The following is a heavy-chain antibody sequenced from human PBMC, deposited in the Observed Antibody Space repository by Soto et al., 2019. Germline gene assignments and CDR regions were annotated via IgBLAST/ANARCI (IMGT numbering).Heavy chain of an antibody. D-gene: IGHD6-13*01. J-gene: IGHJ6*02. CDR1: GGTFSSYA. Sequence: QVQLVQSGAEVKKPGSSVKVSCKASGGTFSSYAISWVRQAPGQGLEWMGGIIPIFGTANYAQKFQGRVTITADESTSTAYVELSSLRSEDTVVYYCARVGAGYSSSWYVGGYYYYYYGMDVWGQGTTVTVSS. CDR3: ARVGAGYSSSWYVGGYYYYYYGMDV. CDR2: IIPIFGTA. V-gene: IGHV1-69*01.